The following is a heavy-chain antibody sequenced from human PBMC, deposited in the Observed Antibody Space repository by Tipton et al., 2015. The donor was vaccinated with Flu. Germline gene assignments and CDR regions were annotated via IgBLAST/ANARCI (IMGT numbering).Heavy chain of an antibody. V-gene: IGHV1-46*02. CDR1: GGTFDTYS. Sequence: QSGPEVKKPGSSVRVSCKASGGTFDTYSITWVRQAPGQGLEWMGIIYPSGGGTRYAQNLQGRVTMTRDRSTRTIYMHLSSLRSEDTALYYCARQLGGGDCYWGQGTLVTVSS. J-gene: IGHJ4*02. CDR2: IYPSGGGT. D-gene: IGHD2-21*01. CDR3: ARQLGGGDCY.